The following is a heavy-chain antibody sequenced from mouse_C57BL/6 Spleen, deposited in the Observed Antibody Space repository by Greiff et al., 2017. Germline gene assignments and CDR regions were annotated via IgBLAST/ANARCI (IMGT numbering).Heavy chain of an antibody. CDR2: IYPGDGDT. D-gene: IGHD2-3*01. CDR3: ARSGWLLRYFGC. CDR1: GYAFSSYW. Sequence: QVQLQQSGAELVKPGASVKISCKASGYAFSSYWMNWVKQRPGKGLEWIGQIYPGDGDTNYNGKFKGKATLTADKSSSTAYMQLSSLTSEDSAVYFCARSGWLLRYFGCWGQGTTLTVSS. J-gene: IGHJ2*01. V-gene: IGHV1-80*01.